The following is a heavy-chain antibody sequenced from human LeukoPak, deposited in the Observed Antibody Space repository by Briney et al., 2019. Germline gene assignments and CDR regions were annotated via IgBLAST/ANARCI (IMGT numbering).Heavy chain of an antibody. V-gene: IGHV4-34*01. J-gene: IGHJ2*01. CDR3: ARGYVIAAAGMQWYFDL. D-gene: IGHD6-13*01. CDR1: GGSFSGYY. Sequence: SETLSLTCAVYGGSFSGYYWSWIRQPPGKGLEWIGEINHSGSTNYNPSLKSRVTISVDTSKNQFSLKLSSVTAADTAVYYCARGYVIAAAGMQWYFDLWGRGTLVTVSS. CDR2: INHSGST.